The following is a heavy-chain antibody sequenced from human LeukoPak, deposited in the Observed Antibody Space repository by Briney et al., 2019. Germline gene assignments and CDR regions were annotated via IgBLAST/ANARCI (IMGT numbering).Heavy chain of an antibody. CDR1: GFTFSNYW. CDR3: ARGSGWEL. J-gene: IGHJ4*02. D-gene: IGHD6-19*01. CDR2: IHSDGSSR. Sequence: GGSLRLSCAASGFTFSNYWMHWVRQAPGKGLGWVSAIHSDGSSRNYAGFVKGRFTISRDNAKNALYLQMNSLRVEDTAVYYCARGSGWELWGQGTLVTVSS. V-gene: IGHV3-74*01.